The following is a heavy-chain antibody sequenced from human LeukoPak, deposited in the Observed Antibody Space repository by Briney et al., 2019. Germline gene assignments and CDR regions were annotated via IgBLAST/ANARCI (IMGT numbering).Heavy chain of an antibody. CDR3: ARGGSYYDILTGYRYFDY. V-gene: IGHV4-34*01. D-gene: IGHD3-9*01. CDR2: INYSGST. J-gene: IGHJ4*02. Sequence: SETLSLTCAVYGGSFSGYYWSWIRQPPGKGLEWIGEINYSGSTNYNPSLMSRVTTSVDTSKNQFSLKLSSVTAADTAVYYCARGGSYYDILTGYRYFDYWGQGTLVTVSS. CDR1: GGSFSGYY.